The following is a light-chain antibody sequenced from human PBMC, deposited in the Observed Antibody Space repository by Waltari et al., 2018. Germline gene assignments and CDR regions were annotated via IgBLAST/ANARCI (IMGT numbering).Light chain of an antibody. CDR1: SSDVGRYTL. Sequence: QSALTQPATVSGSPTQSITISCTGTSSDVGRYTLVSWYQQHPGRAPKLMIFDVNKRPSGISTRFSGSKSGNTASLTISGLQAEDEADYYCCSYAGSSTFVFGGGTKLTVL. J-gene: IGLJ2*01. CDR3: CSYAGSSTFV. CDR2: DVN. V-gene: IGLV2-23*02.